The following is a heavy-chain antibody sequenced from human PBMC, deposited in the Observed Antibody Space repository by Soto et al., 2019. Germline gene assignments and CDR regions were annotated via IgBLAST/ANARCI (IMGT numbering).Heavy chain of an antibody. CDR1: GYTFTGYY. CDR2: INPNSGGT. CDR3: VREGDSSGYGWFDP. V-gene: IGHV1-2*04. Sequence: ASVKVSCKASGYTFTGYYMHWVRQAPGQGLEWMGWINPNSGGTNYAQKFQGWVTMTRDTSISTAYMELSRLRSDDTAVYYCVREGDSSGYGWFDPWGQGTLVTVSS. J-gene: IGHJ5*02. D-gene: IGHD3-22*01.